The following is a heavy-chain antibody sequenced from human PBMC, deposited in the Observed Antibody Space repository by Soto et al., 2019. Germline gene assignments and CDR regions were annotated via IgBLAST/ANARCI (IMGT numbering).Heavy chain of an antibody. CDR2: IYHSGST. Sequence: SETLSLTCTVSGGSISSSNWWSWVRQPPGKGLEWIGEIYHSGSTNYNPSLKSRVTISVDKSKNQFSLKLSSVTAADTAVYYCARAHYYGSGSTLLYYGMDVWGQGTTVTVSS. CDR3: ARAHYYGSGSTLLYYGMDV. J-gene: IGHJ6*02. CDR1: GGSISSSNW. D-gene: IGHD3-10*01. V-gene: IGHV4-4*02.